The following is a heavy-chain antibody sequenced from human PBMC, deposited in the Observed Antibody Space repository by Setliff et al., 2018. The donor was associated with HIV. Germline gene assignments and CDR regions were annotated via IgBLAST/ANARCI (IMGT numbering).Heavy chain of an antibody. D-gene: IGHD6-19*01. V-gene: IGHV3-33*01. J-gene: IGHJ4*02. CDR1: GFTFSSYA. CDR3: AREATPRHSSGWVYFDY. Sequence: GGSLRLSCAASGFTFSSYAMHWVRQAPGKGLEWVAVIWYDGSNKYYADSVKGRFTMSRDNAKDSVYLQMNTLRVEDTAVYYCAREATPRHSSGWVYFDYWGQGMMVTVSS. CDR2: IWYDGSNK.